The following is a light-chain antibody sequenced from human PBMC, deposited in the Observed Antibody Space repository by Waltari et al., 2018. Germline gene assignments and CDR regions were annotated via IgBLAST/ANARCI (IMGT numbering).Light chain of an antibody. CDR2: KVS. J-gene: IGKJ3*01. CDR1: QSLVDSDGNTY. V-gene: IGKV2-30*01. Sequence: DVVMTQSPVSLPVTLGQPASISCRSSQSLVDSDGNTYLNWFQQRPGQSPRRIIYKVSNRDSGVPDRFSGSGSGTDFTLKISRVEAEDVGIYYCVQDIHWPFTFGPGTKVDIK. CDR3: VQDIHWPFT.